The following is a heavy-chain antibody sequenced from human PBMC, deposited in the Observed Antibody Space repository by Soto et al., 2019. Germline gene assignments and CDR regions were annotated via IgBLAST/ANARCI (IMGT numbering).Heavy chain of an antibody. CDR2: IFYSGTT. CDR3: ARHAVLWVPAAIGP. V-gene: IGHV4-39*01. J-gene: IGHJ5*02. D-gene: IGHD2-2*01. Sequence: SETLSLTCTVSGGSISTSSYYWGWIRQPPGKGLEWIGSIFYSGTTYYNPSLKSRVTISVDTSKNQFSLKLSSVTVADTAVYYCARHAVLWVPAAIGPWGQGALVTVSS. CDR1: GGSISTSSYY.